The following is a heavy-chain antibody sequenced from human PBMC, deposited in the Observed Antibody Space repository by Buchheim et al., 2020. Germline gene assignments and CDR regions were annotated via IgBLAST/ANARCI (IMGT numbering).Heavy chain of an antibody. CDR1: GFSFSNAW. J-gene: IGHJ5*02. CDR3: ARDTYGDRKQYNWFDP. CDR2: IKSKTDGGTT. V-gene: IGHV3-15*01. D-gene: IGHD2-8*01. Sequence: EVQLVESGGGLVKPGGSLRLSCAASGFSFSNAWMSWVRQAPGKGLEWVGRIKSKTDGGTTDHAAPVKGRFTISRDNSKNTLYLQMDSLRAEDTAIYYCARDTYGDRKQYNWFDPWGQGTL.